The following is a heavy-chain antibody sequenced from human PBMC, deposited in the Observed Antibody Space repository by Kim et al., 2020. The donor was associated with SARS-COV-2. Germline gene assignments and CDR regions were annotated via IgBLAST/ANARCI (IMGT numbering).Heavy chain of an antibody. CDR1: GYTFTSYA. D-gene: IGHD6-19*01. CDR3: ARGREQWLVLDPLLGY. CDR2: INAGNGNT. J-gene: IGHJ4*02. Sequence: ASVKVSCKASGYTFTSYAMHWVRQAPGQRLEWMGWINAGNGNTKYSQKFQGRVTITRDTSASTAYMELSSLRSEDTAVYYCARGREQWLVLDPLLGYWGQGTLVTVSS. V-gene: IGHV1-3*01.